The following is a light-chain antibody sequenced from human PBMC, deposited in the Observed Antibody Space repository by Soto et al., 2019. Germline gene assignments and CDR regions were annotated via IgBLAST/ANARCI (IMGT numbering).Light chain of an antibody. CDR2: KVS. Sequence: DFVVTQSPLSLHVTIGQPASISCRSNQSLVHSDGIAYFSWFQQRPGRSPRRLIYKVSNRDSGVPARFSGSGSGTDFALKISRVEAEDVGVYYCMQGTHWPITFGQGTRLEIK. CDR1: QSLVHSDGIAY. CDR3: MQGTHWPIT. V-gene: IGKV2-30*02. J-gene: IGKJ5*01.